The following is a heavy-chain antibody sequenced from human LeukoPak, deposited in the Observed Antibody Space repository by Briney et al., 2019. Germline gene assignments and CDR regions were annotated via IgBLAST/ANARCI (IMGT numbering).Heavy chain of an antibody. CDR1: GYTFTAYY. CDR2: INPNSGGT. Sequence: ASVKVSCKASGYTFTAYYIHWVRQAPGQGLEWMGWINPNSGGTKYAQKLQGRVTMTTDTSTSTAYMELRSLRSDDTAVYYCAREVYDILTGYYRFDYWGQGTLVTVSS. V-gene: IGHV1-2*02. J-gene: IGHJ4*02. CDR3: AREVYDILTGYYRFDY. D-gene: IGHD3-9*01.